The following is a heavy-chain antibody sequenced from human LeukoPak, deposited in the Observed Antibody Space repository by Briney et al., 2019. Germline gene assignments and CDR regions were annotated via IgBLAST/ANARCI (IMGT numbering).Heavy chain of an antibody. CDR2: INAGNGIT. CDR3: ARPVMYSSGPFDY. V-gene: IGHV1-3*01. Sequence: ASVKVSCKASGYTFTSYAIHWVRQAPGQRLEWMGWINAGNGITKYSQKFQGRVTITRDTSASTAYMELSSLRSEDTAVYYCARPVMYSSGPFDYWGQGTLVTVSS. J-gene: IGHJ4*02. D-gene: IGHD6-19*01. CDR1: GYTFTSYA.